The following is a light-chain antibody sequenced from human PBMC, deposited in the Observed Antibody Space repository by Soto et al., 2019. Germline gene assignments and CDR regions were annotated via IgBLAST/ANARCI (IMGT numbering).Light chain of an antibody. V-gene: IGKV3-20*01. CDR2: DAS. CDR1: QSVRNNW. Sequence: EIVLTQSPGTLSLSPGEGATLFCRASQSVRNNWLAWYQQKPGQAPRLLIYDASTRATGIPDRFSGSRSGTDFTLTITRLEPEDFPVYYCPKDDNSPPSWTFGQGTKVEIK. J-gene: IGKJ1*01. CDR3: PKDDNSPPSWT.